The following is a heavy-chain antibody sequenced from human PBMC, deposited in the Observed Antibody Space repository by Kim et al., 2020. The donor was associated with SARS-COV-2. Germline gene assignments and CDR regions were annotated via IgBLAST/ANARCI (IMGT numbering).Heavy chain of an antibody. D-gene: IGHD1-26*01. Sequence: GGSLRLSCAASGLTVSNNYMSWVRQAPGKWLEWVSIIFIDGTTHYADSVKGRFTISRDNSKNKVFLQMNSLRAQDTAVYYCARDGGRSGGGYLGQGTLVT. J-gene: IGHJ4*02. CDR2: IFIDGTT. V-gene: IGHV3-53*01. CDR1: GLTVSNNY. CDR3: ARDGGRSGGGY.